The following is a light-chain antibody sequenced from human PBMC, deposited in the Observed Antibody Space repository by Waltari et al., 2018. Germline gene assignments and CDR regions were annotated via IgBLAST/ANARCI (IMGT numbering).Light chain of an antibody. V-gene: IGKV2-30*01. CDR3: MQGAQWPPT. J-gene: IGKJ1*01. Sequence: DVVVTQSPLSLPVTPGQPASMSCRSSQSLLYRDGYTYLNWFHQRPGQSPRRLIYRVSSRDSGVPDRLSGSGSGADFTLNISRVEAEDVGVYYCMQGAQWPPTFGQGTNLDIK. CDR1: QSLLYRDGYTY. CDR2: RVS.